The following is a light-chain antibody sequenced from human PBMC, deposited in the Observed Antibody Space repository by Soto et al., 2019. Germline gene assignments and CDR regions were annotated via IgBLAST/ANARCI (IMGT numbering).Light chain of an antibody. J-gene: IGKJ1*01. CDR3: HQHGNSPRT. V-gene: IGKV3-20*01. Sequence: DIVLTQSPGTLSLSPGDRATLSCRVSQSISSFYLAWYQQKPSQAPRLLIYGASSRATGIPDRFSGSGSGTDFTLTINRLEPEDVAVYYCHQHGNSPRTFGQGTKVEIK. CDR2: GAS. CDR1: QSISSFY.